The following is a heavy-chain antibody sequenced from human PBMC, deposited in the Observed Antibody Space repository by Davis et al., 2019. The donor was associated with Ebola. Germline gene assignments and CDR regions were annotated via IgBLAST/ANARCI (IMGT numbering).Heavy chain of an antibody. CDR3: AREGSGYDDRFYYYYGMDV. J-gene: IGHJ6*02. D-gene: IGHD5-12*01. Sequence: GGSLRLSCAASGFTFSSYWMSWVRQAPGKGLEWVANIKQDGSEKYYVDSVKGRFTISRDNAKNSLYLQMNSLRAEDTAVYYCAREGSGYDDRFYYYYGMDVWGQGTTVTVSS. CDR1: GFTFSSYW. CDR2: IKQDGSEK. V-gene: IGHV3-7*01.